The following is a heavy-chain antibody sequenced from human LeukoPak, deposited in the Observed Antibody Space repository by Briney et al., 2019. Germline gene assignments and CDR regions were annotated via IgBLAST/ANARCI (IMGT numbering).Heavy chain of an antibody. CDR2: ISYDGSNK. J-gene: IGHJ6*02. V-gene: IGHV3-30-3*01. CDR1: GFTFSSYA. D-gene: IGHD2/OR15-2a*01. CDR3: ARVDFYADYYFYGMDV. Sequence: GGSLRLSCAASGFTFSSYAMHWVRQAPGKGLEWVAVISYDGSNKYYADSVKGRFTISRDNSKNTLYLQMNSLRGEDTAVYYCARVDFYADYYFYGMDVWGQGTTVTVSS.